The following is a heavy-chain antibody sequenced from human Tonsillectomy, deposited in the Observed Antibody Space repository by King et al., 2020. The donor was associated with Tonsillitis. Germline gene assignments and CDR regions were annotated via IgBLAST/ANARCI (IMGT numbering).Heavy chain of an antibody. CDR1: GFTFSSYG. V-gene: IGHV3-30*18. J-gene: IGHJ4*02. Sequence: VQLVESGGGVVQPGRSLRLSCAASGFTFSSYGMHWVRQAPGKGLEWVAVISYDGSNKYYADSVKGRFTISRDNSKNTLYLQMNSLRAEGTAVYYCAKDGASSRGFDYWGQGTLVTVSS. CDR3: AKDGASSRGFDY. D-gene: IGHD6-13*01. CDR2: ISYDGSNK.